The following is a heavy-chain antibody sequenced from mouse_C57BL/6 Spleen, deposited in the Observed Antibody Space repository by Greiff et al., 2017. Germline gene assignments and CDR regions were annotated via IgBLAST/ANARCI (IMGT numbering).Heavy chain of an antibody. D-gene: IGHD3-3*01. CDR1: GYTFTSYW. CDR2: IDPSDSYT. CDR3: AAGRY. V-gene: IGHV1-50*01. J-gene: IGHJ2*01. Sequence: QVQLQQPGAELVKPGASVKLSCKASGYTFTSYWMQWVKPRPGQGLEWIGEIDPSDSYTNYNQKFKGKATLTVDTSSSTAYMQLSSLTSADSAVYYCAAGRYWGQGTTLTVSS.